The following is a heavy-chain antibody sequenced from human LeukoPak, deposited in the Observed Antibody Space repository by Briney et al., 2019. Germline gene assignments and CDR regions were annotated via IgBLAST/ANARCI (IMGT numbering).Heavy chain of an antibody. J-gene: IGHJ4*02. CDR2: IKHDESEK. CDR1: GFSFNSDW. Sequence: PGGSLXLSCAASGFSFNSDWMDWVRQAPGKGLEWVANIKHDESEKNYLDSVKGRFTISRDNAQNSLYLQMNGLRVEDTAVYYCTRRLDDWGQGTLVTVSS. CDR3: TRRLDD. D-gene: IGHD3-16*01. V-gene: IGHV3-7*01.